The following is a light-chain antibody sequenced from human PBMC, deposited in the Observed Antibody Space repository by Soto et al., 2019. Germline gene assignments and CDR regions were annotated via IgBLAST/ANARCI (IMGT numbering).Light chain of an antibody. V-gene: IGKV3-20*01. CDR3: QQYGSSPRALT. CDR2: GAS. CDR1: QSVSSSY. Sequence: EIVLTQSPGTLSLSPGERATLSCRASQSVSSSYLAWYQQKPGQAPRLLIYGASSRATGIPDRFSGSGSGTEFTLTISRLEPEDIAVYYCQQYGSSPRALTFGGGNKVDI. J-gene: IGKJ4*01.